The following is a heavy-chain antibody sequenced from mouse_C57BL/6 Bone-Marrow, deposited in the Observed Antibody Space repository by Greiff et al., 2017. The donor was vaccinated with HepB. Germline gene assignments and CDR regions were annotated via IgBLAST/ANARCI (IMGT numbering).Heavy chain of an antibody. CDR1: GYTFTDYY. V-gene: IGHV1-19*01. J-gene: IGHJ3*01. CDR2: INPYNGGT. CDR3: ASQGIYDPPFAY. D-gene: IGHD1-1*01. Sequence: EVQLQQSGPVLVKPGASVKMSCKASGYTFTDYYMNWVKQSHGKSLEWIGVINPYNGGTSYNQKFKGKATLTVDKSSSTAYMELNSLTSEDSAVYYCASQGIYDPPFAYWGQGTLVTVSA.